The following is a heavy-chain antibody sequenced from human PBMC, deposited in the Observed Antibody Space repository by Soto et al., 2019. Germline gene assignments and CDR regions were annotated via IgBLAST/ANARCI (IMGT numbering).Heavy chain of an antibody. CDR2: ISSSGSTI. J-gene: IGHJ4*02. D-gene: IGHD1-26*01. V-gene: IGHV3-48*03. CDR1: GFTFSNYD. Sequence: EVQLVESGGGLVQPGGSLRLSCAASGFTFSNYDMNWVRQAPGKGLEWLSYISSSGSTIYYADSVKGRFTISRDNAKNSLYLQRTSLRAEDTAVYYCARSPPGGELLNWGQGTWSPSPQ. CDR3: ARSPPGGELLN.